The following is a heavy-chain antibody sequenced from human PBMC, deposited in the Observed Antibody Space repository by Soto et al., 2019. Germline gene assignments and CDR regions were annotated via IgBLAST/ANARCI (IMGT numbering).Heavy chain of an antibody. Sequence: QVQLVESGGGVVQPGRSLRLSCAASGFTFSDFAMHWVRQAPGKGLEWVAVISYDGSNEHYADSVKGRFTISRDNSKKTLYLPMNTLTAEDTAIYYCATDVYSSGWYESDDWGQGTLVTVSS. V-gene: IGHV3-30-3*01. D-gene: IGHD6-19*01. CDR2: ISYDGSNE. J-gene: IGHJ4*02. CDR3: ATDVYSSGWYESDD. CDR1: GFTFSDFA.